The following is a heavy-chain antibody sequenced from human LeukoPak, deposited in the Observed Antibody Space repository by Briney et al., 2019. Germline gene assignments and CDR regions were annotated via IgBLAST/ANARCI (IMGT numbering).Heavy chain of an antibody. CDR1: GFTFSSYA. CDR2: ISYDGSNK. V-gene: IGHV3-30*04. J-gene: IGHJ5*02. D-gene: IGHD3-10*01. Sequence: GALRLSCAASGFTFSSYAMHWVRQAPGKGLEWVAVISYDGSNKYYADSVKGRFTISRDNSKNTLYLQMNSLRAEDTAVYYCARLTNHYYGSGNPWGQGTLVTVSS. CDR3: ARLTNHYYGSGNP.